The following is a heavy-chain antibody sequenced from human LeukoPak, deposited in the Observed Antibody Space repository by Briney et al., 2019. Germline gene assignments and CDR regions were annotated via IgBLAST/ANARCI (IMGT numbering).Heavy chain of an antibody. CDR1: GGSISSSNW. Sequence: PSETLSLTCAVSGGSISSSNWWSWVRQPPGKGLEWIGEIYHSGSTNYNPSLKSRVTISVDKPKNQFSLKLSSVTAADTAVYYCARGPGGTIFGVAIDYWGQGTLVTVSS. D-gene: IGHD3-3*01. V-gene: IGHV4-4*02. J-gene: IGHJ4*02. CDR2: IYHSGST. CDR3: ARGPGGTIFGVAIDY.